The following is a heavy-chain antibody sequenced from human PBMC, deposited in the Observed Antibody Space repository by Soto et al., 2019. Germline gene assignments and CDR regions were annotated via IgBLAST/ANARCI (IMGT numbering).Heavy chain of an antibody. J-gene: IGHJ5*02. CDR1: GGSFSGYS. CDR3: ARGALTGSPNRRTGFEP. V-gene: IGHV4-34*01. CDR2: ISQSGSI. Sequence: QVQLQSWGAGLLKPSETLSLTCAVYGGSFSGYSWSWIRQSPGKGLVWIGEISQSGSINFNPSLKRRVTMPVVPSTRQFSLPLNSVTGADTAVYYCARGALTGSPNRRTGFEPWGQATLVTVSS. D-gene: IGHD2-2*01.